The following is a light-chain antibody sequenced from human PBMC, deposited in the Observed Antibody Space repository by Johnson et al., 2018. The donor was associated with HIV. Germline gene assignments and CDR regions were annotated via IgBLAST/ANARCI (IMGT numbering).Light chain of an antibody. CDR1: ALPKKY. J-gene: IGLJ1*01. Sequence: VLTQPPSVSVSLGQMARITCSGEALPKKYAYWYQQKPGQFPVLVIYKDSERPSGIPDRFSGSKSGTSATLGITGLQTGDDADYYCGTWDSSLSAGYVFGTGTKVTVL. CDR3: GTWDSSLSAGYV. V-gene: IGLV3-16*01. CDR2: KDS.